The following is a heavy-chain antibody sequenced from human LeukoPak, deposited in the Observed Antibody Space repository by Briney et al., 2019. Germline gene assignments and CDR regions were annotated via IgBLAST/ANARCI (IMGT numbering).Heavy chain of an antibody. D-gene: IGHD3-10*01. Sequence: ASVKVSCKASGGTFSSYAISWVRQAPGQGLEWMGGIIPIFGTANYAQKFQGRVTMTRNTSISTAYLELSSLRSDDTAVYYCARVSPNYGWDYWGQGTLVTVSS. CDR3: ARVSPNYGWDY. CDR1: GGTFSSYA. J-gene: IGHJ4*02. V-gene: IGHV1-69*05. CDR2: IIPIFGTA.